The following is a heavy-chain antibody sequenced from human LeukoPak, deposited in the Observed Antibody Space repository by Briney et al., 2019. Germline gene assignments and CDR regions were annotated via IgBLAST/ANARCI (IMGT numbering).Heavy chain of an antibody. J-gene: IGHJ6*02. CDR2: IIPILGIA. Sequence: ASVKVSCKASGGTFSSYAISWVRQAPGQGLEWMGRIIPILGIANYAQKFQGRVTITADKSTSTAYMELRSLRSEDTAVYYCAREHDYYGMDVWGQGTTVTVSS. V-gene: IGHV1-69*04. CDR3: AREHDYYGMDV. CDR1: GGTFSSYA.